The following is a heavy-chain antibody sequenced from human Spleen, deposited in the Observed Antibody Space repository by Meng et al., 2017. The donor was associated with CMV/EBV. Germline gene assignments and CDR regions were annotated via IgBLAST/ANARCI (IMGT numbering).Heavy chain of an antibody. CDR2: ISYDGSNK. D-gene: IGHD6-13*01. V-gene: IGHV3-30*04. CDR1: KSTFSGYA. J-gene: IGHJ6*02. CDR3: ARVAAATYYYYYYGMDV. Sequence: GESLKISCAASKSTFSGYAMHWVRQAPGKGLKWVAVISYDGSNKYYADSVKGRFTISRDNSKNTLYLQMNSLRAEDTAVYYCARVAAATYYYYYYGMDVWGQGTTVTVSS.